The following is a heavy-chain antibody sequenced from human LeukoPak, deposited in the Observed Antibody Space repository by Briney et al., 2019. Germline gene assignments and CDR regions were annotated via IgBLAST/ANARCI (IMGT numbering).Heavy chain of an antibody. CDR1: GFTFSSYA. J-gene: IGHJ5*02. CDR2: ISGSGGST. D-gene: IGHD1-1*01. V-gene: IGHV3-23*01. Sequence: PGGSLRLSCAASGFTFSSYAMSWVRQAPGKGLEWVSAISGSGGSTYYADSVKGRVTISRDNSKNTLYLKINSLRAEDTAVYYCAKVPPEATSVSWGQGTLVTVSS. CDR3: AKVPPEATSVS.